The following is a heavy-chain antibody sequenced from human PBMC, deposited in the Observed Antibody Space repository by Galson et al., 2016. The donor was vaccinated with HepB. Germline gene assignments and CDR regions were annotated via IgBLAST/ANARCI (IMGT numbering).Heavy chain of an antibody. CDR2: ISGNGGSA. CDR3: VKGPFVLVNAILTHAFHV. Sequence: SLRLSCAASGFNFRTYAMSWVRQAPGKGLECVSSISGNGGSANHADSVKGRFTISRDNSNNTLYLHMNSLRGEDTAVYYCVKGPFVLVNAILTHAFHVWGQGTMVTVSS. J-gene: IGHJ3*01. D-gene: IGHD2-21*01. CDR1: GFNFRTYA. V-gene: IGHV3-23*01.